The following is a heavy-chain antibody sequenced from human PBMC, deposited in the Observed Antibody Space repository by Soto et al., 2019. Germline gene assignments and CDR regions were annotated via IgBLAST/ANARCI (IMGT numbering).Heavy chain of an antibody. Sequence: ASVKVSCKASGYTFTGYYMHWVRQAPGQGLEWMGWINPNSGGTNYAQKFQGWVTMTRDTSISTAYMELSRLRSDDTAVYYCARDRSYSGHDSNPLFDYWGQGTLVTVSS. CDR3: ARDRSYSGHDSNPLFDY. V-gene: IGHV1-2*04. J-gene: IGHJ4*02. CDR1: GYTFTGYY. D-gene: IGHD5-12*01. CDR2: INPNSGGT.